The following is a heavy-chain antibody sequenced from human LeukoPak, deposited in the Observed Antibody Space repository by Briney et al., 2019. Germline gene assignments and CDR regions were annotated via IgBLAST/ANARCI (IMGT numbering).Heavy chain of an antibody. V-gene: IGHV4-59*12. Sequence: PSETLSLTCTVSGGSISSYYWSSIRQPPGKGLEWSGYIYYSGSTKYNPSLKSRVTISVDTSKNLFSLKLSSVTAADTAAYYCARDSGTAGEVKFDPWGQGTLVTVSS. CDR2: IYYSGST. J-gene: IGHJ5*02. D-gene: IGHD3-10*01. CDR1: GGSISSYY. CDR3: ARDSGTAGEVKFDP.